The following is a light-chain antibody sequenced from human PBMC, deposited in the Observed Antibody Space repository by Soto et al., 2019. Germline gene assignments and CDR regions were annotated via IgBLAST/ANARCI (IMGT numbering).Light chain of an antibody. V-gene: IGKV3-20*01. CDR3: QQYGDSPFT. Sequence: DIVLTQSPGTLSLSPGERATLSCRASQSVSSSYLAWYQQKPGQAPRLLIYGASSRGTGIPDRFSGSGSWTDFTLTIISLEPEVCAVYSSQQYGDSPFTFGTGTKVDIK. CDR1: QSVSSSY. J-gene: IGKJ3*01. CDR2: GAS.